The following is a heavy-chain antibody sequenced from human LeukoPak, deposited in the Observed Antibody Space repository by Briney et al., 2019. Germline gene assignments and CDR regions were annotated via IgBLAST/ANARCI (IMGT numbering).Heavy chain of an antibody. CDR3: ARVVGASGYYYYYGMDV. D-gene: IGHD1-26*01. CDR2: MNPNSGNT. Sequence: ASVKVSCKASGYTFTSYDINWVRQATGQGLEWMGWMNPNSGNTGYAQKFQGRVTMTRNTSISTAYMELSSLRSEDTAVYYCARVVGASGYYYYYGMDVWGQGTTVTVSS. J-gene: IGHJ6*02. V-gene: IGHV1-8*01. CDR1: GYTFTSYD.